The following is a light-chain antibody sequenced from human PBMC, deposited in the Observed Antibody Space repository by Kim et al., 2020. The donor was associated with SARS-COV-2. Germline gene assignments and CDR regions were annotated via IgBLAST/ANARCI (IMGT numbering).Light chain of an antibody. CDR3: QQYNSYSQGYT. V-gene: IGKV1-5*03. J-gene: IGKJ2*01. CDR1: QSISSW. CDR2: KAS. Sequence: DIQMTQSPSTLSASVGDRVTITCRASQSISSWLAWYQQKPGKAPKLLIYKASSLESGVPSRFSGSGSGTEFTLTISSLQPDDFATYYCQQYNSYSQGYTFGQGTKLEI.